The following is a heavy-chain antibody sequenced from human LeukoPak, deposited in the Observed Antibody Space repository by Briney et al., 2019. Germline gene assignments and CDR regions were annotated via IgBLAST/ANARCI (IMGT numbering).Heavy chain of an antibody. CDR3: ARGLPGRVHDNSKKGLFDP. D-gene: IGHD3-22*01. CDR2: INPSGGST. CDR1: GGTFSSYA. J-gene: IGHJ5*02. Sequence: ASVKVSFKASGGTFSSYAISWVRQAPGQGLEWMGIINPSGGSTSYAQKFQGRVTMTRDTSTSTVYMDLSSLRSEDTAMYYCARGLPGRVHDNSKKGLFDPWGQGTLVTVSS. V-gene: IGHV1-46*01.